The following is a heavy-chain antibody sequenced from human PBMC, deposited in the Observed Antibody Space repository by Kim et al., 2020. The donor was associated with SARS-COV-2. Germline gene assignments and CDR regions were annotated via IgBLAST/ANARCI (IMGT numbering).Heavy chain of an antibody. CDR3: ARLRLWFGDATDYYYYGMDV. J-gene: IGHJ6*02. D-gene: IGHD3-10*01. Sequence: RVTISVDTSKNQFSLKLSSVTAADTAVYYCARLRLWFGDATDYYYYGMDVWGQGTTVTVSS. V-gene: IGHV4-39*01.